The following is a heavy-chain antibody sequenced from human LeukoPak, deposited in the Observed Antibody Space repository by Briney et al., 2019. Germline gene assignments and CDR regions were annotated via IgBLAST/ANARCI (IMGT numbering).Heavy chain of an antibody. J-gene: IGHJ5*02. Sequence: SVKVSCKASGGTFSSYAISWVRKDPGQGHEWMGGIIPIFGTANYEQKFQGRVTITADESTSTAYMELSSLRSEDTAVYYCARVVFGVVRRWFDPWGQGTLVTVSS. CDR1: GGTFSSYA. D-gene: IGHD3-3*01. CDR3: ARVVFGVVRRWFDP. V-gene: IGHV1-69*13. CDR2: IIPIFGTA.